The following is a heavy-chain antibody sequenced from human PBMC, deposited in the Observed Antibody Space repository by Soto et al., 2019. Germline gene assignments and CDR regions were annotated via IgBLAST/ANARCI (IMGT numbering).Heavy chain of an antibody. CDR2: IIPIFGTA. D-gene: IGHD2-2*01. V-gene: IGHV1-69*13. Sequence: ASVKVSCKASGGTFSSYAISWVRQAPGQGLEWMGGIIPIFGTANYAQKFQGRVTITADESTSTAYMELSSLRSEGTAVYYCARTKSRGYYYYGMDVWGQGTTVTVSS. CDR3: ARTKSRGYYYYGMDV. J-gene: IGHJ6*02. CDR1: GGTFSSYA.